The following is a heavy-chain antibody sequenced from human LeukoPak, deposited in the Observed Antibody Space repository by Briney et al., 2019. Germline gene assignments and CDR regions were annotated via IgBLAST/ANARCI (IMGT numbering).Heavy chain of an antibody. CDR2: IYYSGDT. Sequence: SQTLSLTCAVSGGSINTGAYYWSWIRQHPEKGLEWIEYIYYSGDTLYNPSLKRRVIVSLDMSKNQFSLRLTSVTAADTAVYYCAREDQGNAFGIWGQGTMVTVSS. D-gene: IGHD2-2*01. J-gene: IGHJ3*02. CDR3: AREDQGNAFGI. V-gene: IGHV4-31*11. CDR1: GGSINTGAYY.